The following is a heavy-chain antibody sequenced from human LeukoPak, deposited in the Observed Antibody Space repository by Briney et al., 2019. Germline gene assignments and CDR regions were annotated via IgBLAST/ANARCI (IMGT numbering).Heavy chain of an antibody. D-gene: IGHD3-22*01. CDR1: GGSFSGYY. V-gene: IGHV4-34*01. CDR3: ARHYYDSSIDY. Sequence: SETLSLTCAAYGGSFSGYYWSWIRQPPGKGLEWIGEINHSGSTNYNPSLKSRVTISVDTSKNQFSLKLSSVTAADTAVYYCARHYYDSSIDYWGQGTLVTVSS. CDR2: INHSGST. J-gene: IGHJ4*02.